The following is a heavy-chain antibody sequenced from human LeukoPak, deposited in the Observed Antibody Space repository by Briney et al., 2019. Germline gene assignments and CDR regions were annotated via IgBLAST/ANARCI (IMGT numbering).Heavy chain of an antibody. CDR1: GASISSPNW. J-gene: IGHJ6*03. Sequence: PSGTLSLTCAVSGASISSPNWWSWVRQPPGKGLEWIGEIYHSGSTNYNPSLESRATISVDKSKNQFSLKLNSVTAADTAVYYCARAYYCYMDVWGKGTTVSVSS. CDR3: ARAYYCYMDV. CDR2: IYHSGST. V-gene: IGHV4-4*02.